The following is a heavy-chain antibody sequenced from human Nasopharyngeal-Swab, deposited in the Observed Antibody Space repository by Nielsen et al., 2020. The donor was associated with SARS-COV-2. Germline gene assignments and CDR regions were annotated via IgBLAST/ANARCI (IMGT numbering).Heavy chain of an antibody. Sequence: WIRQPPGKGLEWVSYIRSSSSTIYYADSVKGRFTISRDNAKNSLYLQMNSLRAEDTAVYYCARGALGFLGGVITTYYYYYYMDVWGKGTTVTVSS. CDR3: ARGALGFLGGVITTYYYYYYMDV. J-gene: IGHJ6*03. CDR2: IRSSSSTI. V-gene: IGHV3-48*04. D-gene: IGHD3-3*01.